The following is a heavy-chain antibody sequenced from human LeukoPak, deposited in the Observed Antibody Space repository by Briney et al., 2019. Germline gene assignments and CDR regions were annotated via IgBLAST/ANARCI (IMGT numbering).Heavy chain of an antibody. V-gene: IGHV3-11*04. CDR3: AELGITMIGGV. D-gene: IGHD3-10*02. CDR2: ISSSGTTI. CDR1: GFNFSNYY. J-gene: IGHJ6*04. Sequence: GGSLRLSCAASGFNFSNYYMTWIRQAPGKGLEWVSFISSSGTTIYYADSVKGRFTISRDNAKNSLYLQMNSLRAEDTAVYYCAELGITMIGGVWGKGTTVTISS.